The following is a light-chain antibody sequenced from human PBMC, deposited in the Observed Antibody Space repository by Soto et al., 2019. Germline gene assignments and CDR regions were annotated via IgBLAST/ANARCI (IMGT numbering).Light chain of an antibody. Sequence: EIVLTQSPGTLSLSPGERATLSCRASQSVSTNYLAWYQQKPGQAPRLLIYGSSSRATDIPNRFSGSGSGTDFTLTIIQLNAEDFVLYYCQQYGSSPPTFGQGTKVEIK. CDR2: GSS. J-gene: IGKJ1*01. CDR3: QQYGSSPPT. V-gene: IGKV3-20*01. CDR1: QSVSTNY.